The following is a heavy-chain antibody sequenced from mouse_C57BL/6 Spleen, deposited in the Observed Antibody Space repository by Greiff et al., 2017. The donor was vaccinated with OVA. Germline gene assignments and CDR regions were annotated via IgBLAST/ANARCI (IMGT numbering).Heavy chain of an antibody. CDR2: IDPSDSYT. CDR1: GYTFTSYW. V-gene: IGHV1-69*01. Sequence: VQLQQPGAELVMPGASVKLSCKASGYTFTSYWMHWVKLRPGQGLEWIGEIDPSDSYTNYNQKFKGKSTLTVDKSSSTAYMQLSSLTSEDSAVYYCARRDIVTYAMDYWGQGTSVTVSS. CDR3: ARRDIVTYAMDY. D-gene: IGHD2-13*01. J-gene: IGHJ4*01.